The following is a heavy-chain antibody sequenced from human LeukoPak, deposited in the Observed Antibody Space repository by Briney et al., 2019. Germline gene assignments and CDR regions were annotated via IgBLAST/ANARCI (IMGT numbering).Heavy chain of an antibody. CDR3: ARDLPADVDTAMVEGDY. Sequence: GASVKGSCKASGYTFTSYGISWVRQAPGQGLEWMGWISAYNGNTNYAQKLQGRVTMTTDTSTSTAYMELRSLRSDDTAVYYCARDLPADVDTAMVEGDYWGQGTLVTVSS. CDR1: GYTFTSYG. V-gene: IGHV1-18*01. CDR2: ISAYNGNT. J-gene: IGHJ4*02. D-gene: IGHD5-18*01.